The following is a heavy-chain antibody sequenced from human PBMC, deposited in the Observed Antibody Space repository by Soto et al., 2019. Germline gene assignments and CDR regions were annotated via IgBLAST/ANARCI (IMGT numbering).Heavy chain of an antibody. V-gene: IGHV3-23*01. J-gene: IGHJ4*02. D-gene: IGHD3-3*01. CDR2: ISGSGGST. CDR3: AKDRLLLRFSSHGH. CDR1: GFTFSSYA. Sequence: GGSLRLSCAASGFTFSSYAMTWVRQAPGKGLEWVSTISGSGGSTFYADSVKGRFTISRDNSKNTLYLQMNSLRAEDTAVYYCAKDRLLLRFSSHGHWGQGTLVTVSS.